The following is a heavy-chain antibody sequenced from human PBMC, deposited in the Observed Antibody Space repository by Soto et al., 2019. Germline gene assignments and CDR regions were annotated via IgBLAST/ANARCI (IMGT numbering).Heavy chain of an antibody. CDR3: AKGGDFSRSYWYFDL. CDR1: GFTFDDYA. D-gene: IGHD4-17*01. V-gene: IGHV3-9*01. J-gene: IGHJ2*01. CDR2: ISWNSGSI. Sequence: GGSLRLSCAASGFTFDDYAMHWVRQAPGKGLEWVSGISWNSGSIGYADSVKGRFTISRDNAKNSLYLQMNSLRAEDTALYYCAKGGDFSRSYWYFDLWGRGTLVTVSS.